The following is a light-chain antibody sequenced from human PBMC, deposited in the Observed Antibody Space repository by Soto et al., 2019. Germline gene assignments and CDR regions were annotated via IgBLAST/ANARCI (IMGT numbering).Light chain of an antibody. V-gene: IGLV1-40*01. CDR3: QSYDSSLSGSV. CDR1: SSNIGAGYD. Sequence: QSVLTQPPSVSGAPGQRVTISCTGRSSNIGAGYDVHWYQQLPGTAPKLLISGTTNRPSGVPARFSASESGTSASLAITGLQAEDEAVYYCQSYDSSLSGSVFGGGTKVTVL. J-gene: IGLJ3*02. CDR2: GTT.